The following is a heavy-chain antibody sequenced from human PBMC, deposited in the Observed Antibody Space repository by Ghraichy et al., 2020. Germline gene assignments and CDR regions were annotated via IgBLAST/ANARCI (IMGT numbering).Heavy chain of an antibody. J-gene: IGHJ6*03. D-gene: IGHD3-3*01. CDR1: GGSISSSSYY. CDR3: ARSFYDFWSGYYETYYYMDV. Sequence: SETLSLTCTVSGGSISSSSYYWGWIRQPPGKGLEWIGSIYYSGSTYYNPSLKSRVTISVDTSKNQFSLKLSSVTAADTAVYYCARSFYDFWSGYYETYYYMDVWGKGTTVTVSS. V-gene: IGHV4-39*07. CDR2: IYYSGST.